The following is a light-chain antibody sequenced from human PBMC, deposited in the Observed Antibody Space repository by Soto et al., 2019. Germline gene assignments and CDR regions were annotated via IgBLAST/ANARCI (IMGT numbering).Light chain of an antibody. Sequence: EIVLTQSPGTLSLSPGERATLSCRASQSVSSDYLAWYQQKPGQTPKVLIYRASSRATGIPDRFSGSGSGTDFTLTISRLEPEDFAVYYCQQYNTYPWTFGQGTKLEIK. CDR3: QQYNTYPWT. CDR2: RAS. V-gene: IGKV3-20*01. CDR1: QSVSSDY. J-gene: IGKJ1*01.